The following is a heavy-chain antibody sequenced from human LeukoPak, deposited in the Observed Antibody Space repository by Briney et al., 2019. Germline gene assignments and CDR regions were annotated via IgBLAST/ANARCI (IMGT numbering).Heavy chain of an antibody. CDR3: ARYDGAFDRFDY. D-gene: IGHD1-1*01. CDR2: RYYSGST. J-gene: IGHJ4*02. CDR1: GGFVRNYY. V-gene: IGHV4-59*02. Sequence: PSETLSHTCPVSGGFVRNYYWSWLRQPPGKGLAGIGYRYYSGSTKYNPSLKSRVTISVDTSQNQFSLKVSAVTSADSAVDYCARYDGAFDRFDYWGQGTLVTVSS.